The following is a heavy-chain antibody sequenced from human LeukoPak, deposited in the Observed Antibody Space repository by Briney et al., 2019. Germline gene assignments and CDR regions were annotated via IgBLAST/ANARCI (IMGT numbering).Heavy chain of an antibody. CDR3: ARTNRLTYYYGSGSYYAGYYFDY. D-gene: IGHD3-10*01. CDR1: GGSISSGGYY. J-gene: IGHJ4*02. Sequence: SQTLSLTCTVSGGSISSGGYYWSWIRQHPGKGLEWIGYIYYSGSTYYNPSLKSRVTISVDTSKNQFSLKLSSVTAADTAVYYCARTNRLTYYYGSGSYYAGYYFDYWGQGTLVTVSS. CDR2: IYYSGST. V-gene: IGHV4-31*03.